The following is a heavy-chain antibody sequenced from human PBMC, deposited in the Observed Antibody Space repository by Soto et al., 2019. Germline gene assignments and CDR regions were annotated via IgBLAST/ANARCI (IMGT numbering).Heavy chain of an antibody. V-gene: IGHV4-34*01. CDR3: ARNIRAYSSGWYVDY. Sequence: SETLSLTCAVYGGSFSGYYWSWIRQPPGKGLEWIGEINHSGSTNYNPSLKSRVTISVDTSKNQFSLKLSSVTAADTAVYYCARNIRAYSSGWYVDYWGQGTLVTVSS. CDR2: INHSGST. D-gene: IGHD6-19*01. J-gene: IGHJ4*02. CDR1: GGSFSGYY.